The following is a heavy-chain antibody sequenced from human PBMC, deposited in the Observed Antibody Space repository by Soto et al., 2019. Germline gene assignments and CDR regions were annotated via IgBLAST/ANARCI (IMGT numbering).Heavy chain of an antibody. CDR1: GFTFSNYA. CDR3: TKNYSFDS. Sequence: VQLLESGGGLVQPGGSLRLSCAASGFTFSNYAMSWVRQAPGKALEWVSSINIVGGNTNYADSVRGRFTMSRDDSKNTVFLKMNSLRAEDTAIYYCTKNYSFDSWGQGTLITVSS. CDR2: INIVGGNT. J-gene: IGHJ4*02. V-gene: IGHV3-23*01.